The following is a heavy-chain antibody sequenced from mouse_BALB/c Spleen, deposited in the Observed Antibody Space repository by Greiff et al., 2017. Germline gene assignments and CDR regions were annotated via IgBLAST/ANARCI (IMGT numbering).Heavy chain of an antibody. D-gene: IGHD2-4*01. CDR1: GYSITSDYA. J-gene: IGHJ1*01. Sequence: EVMLVESGPGLVKPSQSLSLTCTVTGYSITSDYAWNWIRQLPGNKLEWMGYISYSGSTSYNPSLKSRISITRDTSKNQFFLQLNSVTTEDTATYYCSRRSIYYDYGGWYFDVWGAGTTVTVSS. CDR3: SRRSIYYDYGGWYFDV. CDR2: ISYSGST. V-gene: IGHV3-2*02.